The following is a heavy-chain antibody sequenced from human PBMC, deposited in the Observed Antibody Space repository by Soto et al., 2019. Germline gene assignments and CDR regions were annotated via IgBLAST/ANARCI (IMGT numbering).Heavy chain of an antibody. CDR1: GFTFSSYA. Sequence: GGSLRLSCAASGFTFSSYAMSWVRQAPGKGLEWVSAISGSGGSTYYADSVKGRFTISRDNSKNTLYLQMNSLRAEDTAVYYCAKDTSPYDYVWGIGTDVWGQGTTVTVSS. V-gene: IGHV3-23*01. J-gene: IGHJ6*02. CDR2: ISGSGGST. D-gene: IGHD3-16*01. CDR3: AKDTSPYDYVWGIGTDV.